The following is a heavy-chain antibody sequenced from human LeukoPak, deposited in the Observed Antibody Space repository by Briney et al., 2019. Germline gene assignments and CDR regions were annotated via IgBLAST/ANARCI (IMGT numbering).Heavy chain of an antibody. CDR1: GFTFSSYG. CDR3: ARSPDYYYYMDV. CDR2: TSGSGGST. V-gene: IGHV3-23*01. J-gene: IGHJ6*03. Sequence: GGTLRLSCAASGFTFSSYGMSWVRQAPGKGLEWVSATSGSGGSTYYADSVKGRFTISRDNSKNTLYLQMNSLRAEDTAVYYCARSPDYYYYMDVWGKGTTVTVSS.